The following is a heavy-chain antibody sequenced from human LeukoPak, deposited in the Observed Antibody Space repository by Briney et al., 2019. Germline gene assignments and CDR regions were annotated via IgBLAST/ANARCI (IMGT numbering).Heavy chain of an antibody. CDR2: IYTSGST. Sequence: PSETLSLTCTVSGGSISSGSYYWSWIRQPAGKGLEWIGRIYTSGSTNYNPSLKSRFTISVDTSKNQFSLKLSSVTAADTAVYYCASEDGYNWVRAFDIWGQGTMVTVSS. CDR3: ASEDGYNWVRAFDI. D-gene: IGHD5-24*01. CDR1: GGSISSGSYY. J-gene: IGHJ3*02. V-gene: IGHV4-61*02.